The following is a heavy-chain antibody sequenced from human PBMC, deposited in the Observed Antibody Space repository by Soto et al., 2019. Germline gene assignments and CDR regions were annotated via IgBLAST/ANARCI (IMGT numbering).Heavy chain of an antibody. J-gene: IGHJ4*02. CDR3: ARHGPIAAAGSVFDY. CDR2: IYYSGST. Sequence: SETLSLTCTVSGGSISSYFWSWIRQPPGKGLEWIGYIYYSGSTNYNPSLKSRVTISVDTSKNQFSLKLSSVTAADTAVYYCARHGPIAAAGSVFDYWGQGTLVTVSS. V-gene: IGHV4-59*08. D-gene: IGHD6-13*01. CDR1: GGSISSYF.